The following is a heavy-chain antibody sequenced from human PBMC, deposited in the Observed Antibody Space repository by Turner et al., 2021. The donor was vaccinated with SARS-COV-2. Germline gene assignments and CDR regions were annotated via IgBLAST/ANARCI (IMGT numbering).Heavy chain of an antibody. D-gene: IGHD1-26*01. V-gene: IGHV4-34*01. Sequence: QVQLQQLGAGLLKHSETLSLSCAVYGGSFSGYYWSWIRQPPGKGLEWIGEINHSGSTNYDPSLKGRVTISVDTSKNQFSLKLSSVTAADTAVYYCARGIKGVLMSGSYYYYGMDVWGQGTTVTVSS. CDR1: GGSFSGYY. CDR3: ARGIKGVLMSGSYYYYGMDV. CDR2: INHSGST. J-gene: IGHJ6*02.